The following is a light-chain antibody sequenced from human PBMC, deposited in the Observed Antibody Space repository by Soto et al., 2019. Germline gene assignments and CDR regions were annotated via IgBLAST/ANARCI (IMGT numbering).Light chain of an antibody. CDR1: ESISDY. CDR2: KAS. J-gene: IGKJ1*01. V-gene: IGKV1-5*03. Sequence: DIQMTQSPSTLSASVGDRVTITCRASESISDYLAWDQQKPGKAPKLLIYKASSLESGVPSRFSGSGSGTEFTLTISSLHPDDFATYYCQQYGSHRTFGQGTKVDI. CDR3: QQYGSHRT.